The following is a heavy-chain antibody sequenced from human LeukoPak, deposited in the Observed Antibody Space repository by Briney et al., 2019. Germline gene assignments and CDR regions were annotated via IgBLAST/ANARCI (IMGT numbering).Heavy chain of an antibody. D-gene: IGHD6-19*01. CDR2: ISSSGSTI. V-gene: IGHV3-48*03. CDR3: ARDLPGYSSGWYRPLYFQH. J-gene: IGHJ1*01. Sequence: GGSLRLSCAASGFTFSSYEMNWVRQAPGKGLEWVSYISSSGSTIYYADSVKGRFTISRDNAKNSLYLQMNSLRAEDTAVYYCARDLPGYSSGWYRPLYFQHWGQGTLVTVSS. CDR1: GFTFSSYE.